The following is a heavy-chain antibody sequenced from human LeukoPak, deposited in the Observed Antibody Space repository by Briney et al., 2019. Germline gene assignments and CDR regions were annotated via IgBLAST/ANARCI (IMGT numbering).Heavy chain of an antibody. CDR3: ARDPPDHSPGRWFDP. J-gene: IGHJ5*02. CDR1: GGTFSSYA. Sequence: SVKVSCKASGGTFSSYAISWVRQAPGQGLEWMGGIIPIFGTANYAQKLQGRVTMTTDTSTSTAYMELRSLRSDDTAVYYCARDPPDHSPGRWFDPWGQGTLVTVSS. CDR2: IIPIFGTA. V-gene: IGHV1-69*05.